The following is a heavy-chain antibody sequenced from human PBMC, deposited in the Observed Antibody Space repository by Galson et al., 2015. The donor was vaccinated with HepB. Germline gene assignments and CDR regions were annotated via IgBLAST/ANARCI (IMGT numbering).Heavy chain of an antibody. V-gene: IGHV3-15*01. Sequence: SLRLSCAASGFTFSNVWMRWVRQAPGKGLEWVGRIKSKADGGTADYAAPGKGRFTISRDESKDTLYLRMNNLKTEDTAVYYCATGTQYYDFCSGYEYWGQGTLVTVSS. D-gene: IGHD3-3*01. CDR1: GFTFSNVW. CDR2: IKSKADGGTA. CDR3: ATGTQYYDFCSGYEY. J-gene: IGHJ4*02.